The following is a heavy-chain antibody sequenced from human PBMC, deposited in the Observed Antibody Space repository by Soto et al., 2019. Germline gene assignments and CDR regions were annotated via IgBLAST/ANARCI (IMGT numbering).Heavy chain of an antibody. V-gene: IGHV4-39*01. CDR1: GTSISSSSFY. Sequence: QLQLHESGPGLVKPSETLSLICTVSGTSISSSSFYWGWIRQAPGMGLQWVGSLFYTGGTYYNPSLKTRVTMSLDTSKNQFSLKLNSVTAADTAVYFCARLFITGDQGRGWLDAWGQGNLATVSS. CDR2: LFYTGGT. D-gene: IGHD2-21*01. CDR3: ARLFITGDQGRGWLDA. J-gene: IGHJ5*02.